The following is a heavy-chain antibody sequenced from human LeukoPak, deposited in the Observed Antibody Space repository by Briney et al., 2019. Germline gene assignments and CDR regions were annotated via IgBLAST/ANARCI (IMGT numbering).Heavy chain of an antibody. Sequence: SETLSLTCTVSGGSISTYYWSWIRQPAGKGLEWIGRVYSSGSTNYNPSLKSRITMSVDTSKNQFSLKLSSVTAADTAVYYCARHYCGGDCYSRWYFDLWGRGTLVTVSS. CDR3: ARHYCGGDCYSRWYFDL. CDR1: GGSISTYY. V-gene: IGHV4-4*07. CDR2: VYSSGST. D-gene: IGHD2-21*02. J-gene: IGHJ2*01.